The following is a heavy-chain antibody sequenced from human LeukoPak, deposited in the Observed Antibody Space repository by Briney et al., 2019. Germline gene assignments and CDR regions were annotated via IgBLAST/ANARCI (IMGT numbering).Heavy chain of an antibody. D-gene: IGHD3-10*01. V-gene: IGHV3-23*01. CDR3: AINPSKLLRFEANYFDY. CDR2: ISGSGGST. J-gene: IGHJ4*02. Sequence: GGSLRLSCAASGFTFSSYAMSWVRQAPGKGLEWVSAISGSGGSTYYADSVKGRFTISRDNSKNTLYLQMNSLRAEDTAVYYCAINPSKLLRFEANYFDYWGQGTLVTVSS. CDR1: GFTFSSYA.